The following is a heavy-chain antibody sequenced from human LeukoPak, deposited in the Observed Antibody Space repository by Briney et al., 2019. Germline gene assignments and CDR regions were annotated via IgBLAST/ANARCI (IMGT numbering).Heavy chain of an antibody. V-gene: IGHV3-74*01. CDR3: AELGITMIGGV. CDR2: INTDGSST. Sequence: PGGSLRLSCAASGFIFSSYWMHWVRHAPGKGLVWVSRINTDGSSTSYADSVKGRFTIPRDNAKNTLYLQMNSLRAEDTAVYYCAELGITMIGGVWGKGTTVTISS. J-gene: IGHJ6*04. D-gene: IGHD3-10*02. CDR1: GFIFSSYW.